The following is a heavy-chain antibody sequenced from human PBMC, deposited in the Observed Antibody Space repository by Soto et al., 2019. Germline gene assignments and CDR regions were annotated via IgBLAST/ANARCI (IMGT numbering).Heavy chain of an antibody. CDR3: ARSPIAVAGTYWFDP. CDR1: GYTFTGYY. D-gene: IGHD6-19*01. Sequence: ASVKVSCKASGYTFTGYYMHWVRQAPGQGLEWMGWINPNSGGTNYAQKFQGWVTMTRDTSISTAYMELSRLRSDDTAVYYCARSPIAVAGTYWFDPWGQGTLVT. V-gene: IGHV1-2*04. CDR2: INPNSGGT. J-gene: IGHJ5*02.